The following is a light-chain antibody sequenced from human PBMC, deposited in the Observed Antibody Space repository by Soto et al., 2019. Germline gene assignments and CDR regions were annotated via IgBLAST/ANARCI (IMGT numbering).Light chain of an antibody. CDR1: QSFSSSY. CDR3: QQYGSAPAWT. J-gene: IGKJ1*01. V-gene: IGKV3-20*01. CDR2: GAS. Sequence: EIVLTQSPGTLSLSPGERATLSCRASQSFSSSYLAWYQQKPGQAPRPLIYGASNRATGIPDRFSGSGSGTDFTLTISRLEPEDFAVYYCQQYGSAPAWTFGQGTKVEIK.